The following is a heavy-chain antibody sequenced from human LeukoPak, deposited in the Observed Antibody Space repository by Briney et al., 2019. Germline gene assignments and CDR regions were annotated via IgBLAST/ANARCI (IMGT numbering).Heavy chain of an antibody. CDR2: IGSSGTTR. Sequence: GGSLRLSCAVSGFPFSVYESNWVRQAPGKGLEWVSNIGSSGTTRYYADSVKGRFSISRDNAENSLYLQMNSLRVEDTGIYYCALLAVASDFDYWGQGALVTVSS. D-gene: IGHD6-19*01. CDR3: ALLAVASDFDY. V-gene: IGHV3-48*03. J-gene: IGHJ4*02. CDR1: GFPFSVYE.